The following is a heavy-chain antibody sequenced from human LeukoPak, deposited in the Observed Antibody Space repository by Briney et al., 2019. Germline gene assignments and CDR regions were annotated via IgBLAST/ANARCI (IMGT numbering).Heavy chain of an antibody. V-gene: IGHV3-53*04. Sequence: GGSLRLSCAASGFTVSTNCMTRVGQAPGKGLEWVSTIYSGGTTYYADSVMGRFTISRHNSRNTLYLQMNSLRAEDTAVYYCARVDTVMAYYFDLWGQGTLATVSS. J-gene: IGHJ4*02. CDR2: IYSGGTT. CDR3: ARVDTVMAYYFDL. CDR1: GFTVSTNC. D-gene: IGHD5-18*01.